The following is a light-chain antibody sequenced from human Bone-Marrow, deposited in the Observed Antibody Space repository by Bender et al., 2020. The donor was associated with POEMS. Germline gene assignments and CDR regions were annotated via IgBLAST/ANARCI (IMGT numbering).Light chain of an antibody. Sequence: QSALTQPPSASGSPGQSVTISCTGTSSDVGVDNYVSWYQQNPGKAPKLIIYGYNNRPSGVPDRFSGSKSGTSASLAITGLQAEDEGDYYCQSYDNSLGGWVFGGGTKLTVL. CDR3: QSYDNSLGGWV. CDR1: SSDVGVDNY. V-gene: IGLV2-8*01. J-gene: IGLJ3*02. CDR2: GYN.